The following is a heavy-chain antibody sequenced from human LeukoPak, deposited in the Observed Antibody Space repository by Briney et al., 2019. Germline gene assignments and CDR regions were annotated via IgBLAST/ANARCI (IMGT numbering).Heavy chain of an antibody. D-gene: IGHD2-15*01. CDR2: IIPIFGTA. CDR3: ARSFGGSRYCSGGSCYLFDY. Sequence: SVKVSCKASGGTFSSYAISWVRQAPGQGLEWMGGIIPIFGTANYAQKFQGRVTITADESASTAYMEPSSLRSEDTAVYYCARSFGGSRYCSGGSCYLFDYWGQGTLVTVSS. J-gene: IGHJ4*02. CDR1: GGTFSSYA. V-gene: IGHV1-69*13.